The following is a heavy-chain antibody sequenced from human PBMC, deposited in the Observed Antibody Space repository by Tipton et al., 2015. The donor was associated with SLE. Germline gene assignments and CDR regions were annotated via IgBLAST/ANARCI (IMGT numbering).Heavy chain of an antibody. Sequence: TLSLTCTVSGGSISIGSYYWSWIRHPAGKGLEWIGLIYTSGSTNYNPSLKSRVTISVDTSKNQFSLKLSSLTAAETAVYYCARGRRCPLGIYWYFDLWGRGTLVTVSS. J-gene: IGHJ2*01. CDR3: ARGRRCPLGIYWYFDL. CDR1: GGSISIGSYY. V-gene: IGHV4-61*02. CDR2: IYTSGST. D-gene: IGHD7-27*01.